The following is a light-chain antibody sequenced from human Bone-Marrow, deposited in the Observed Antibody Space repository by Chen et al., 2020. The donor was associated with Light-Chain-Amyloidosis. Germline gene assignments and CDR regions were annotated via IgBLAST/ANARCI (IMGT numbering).Light chain of an antibody. CDR3: AAWDDRLNGWV. Sequence: QSVLTQPPSASGTPGQRITISCSGSRSNIGINHVYWYQQLPGTAPKLFMYKSDQRPSGVPGRFAGAKSGGSAFLAISGLRSEDEADYYCAAWDDRLNGWVFGGGTKLTVL. V-gene: IGLV1-47*01. CDR2: KSD. CDR1: RSNIGINH. J-gene: IGLJ3*02.